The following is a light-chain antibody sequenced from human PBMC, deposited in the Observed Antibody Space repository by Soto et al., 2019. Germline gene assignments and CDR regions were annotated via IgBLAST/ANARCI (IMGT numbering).Light chain of an antibody. V-gene: IGKV3-15*01. J-gene: IGKJ5*01. CDR3: QQRSNWPPIT. CDR1: QSVSSY. CDR2: GAS. Sequence: EILMTQSPATLSVSPGERVTLSCRASQSVSSYLAWYQQKPGQPPRLLIYGASTRATGIPARFSGSGSGTEFTLTISSLEPEDFAVYYCQQRSNWPPITFGQGTRLEIK.